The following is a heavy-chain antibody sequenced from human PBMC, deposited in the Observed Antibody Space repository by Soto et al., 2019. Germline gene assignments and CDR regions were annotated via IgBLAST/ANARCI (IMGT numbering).Heavy chain of an antibody. CDR1: GYTFTGYY. CDR2: INPHSGGT. D-gene: IGHD2-2*01. J-gene: IGHJ4*02. CDR3: AGTSFSSTTCPTTY. Sequence: QVQLVQSGAEVKKPGASVKVSCKTSGYTFTGYYIYWVRQAPGQGLEWMGWINPHSGGTDSSQKFQGRVTMTRDPSISTAYMELSRLRSDDTAVYYCAGTSFSSTTCPTTYWGQGTLVTVSS. V-gene: IGHV1-2*02.